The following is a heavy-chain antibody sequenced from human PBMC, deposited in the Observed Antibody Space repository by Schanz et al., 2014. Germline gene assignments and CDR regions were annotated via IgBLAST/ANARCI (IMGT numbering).Heavy chain of an antibody. V-gene: IGHV3-23*04. J-gene: IGHJ4*02. Sequence: EVQLVESGGGLVQPGGSLRLSCAASGFTLSSYAMSWVRQAPGKGLEWVSAMTGRGGGTYYADAVKGRFTISRDNSKNALFLQMNSLRAEDTAVYYWAKSPYGNSWGQGTLVTVSS. CDR2: MTGRGGGT. D-gene: IGHD4-17*01. CDR1: GFTLSSYA. CDR3: AKSPYGNS.